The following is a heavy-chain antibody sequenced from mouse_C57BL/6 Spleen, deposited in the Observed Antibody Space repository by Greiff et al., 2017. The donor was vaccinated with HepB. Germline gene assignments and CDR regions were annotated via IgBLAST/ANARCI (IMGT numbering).Heavy chain of an antibody. D-gene: IGHD2-3*01. CDR2: IYPRDGST. CDR3: ARGLYDLEGWFAY. V-gene: IGHV1-85*01. J-gene: IGHJ3*01. Sequence: VQGVESGPELVKPGASVKLSCKASGYTFTSYDINWVKQRPGQGLEWIGWIYPRDGSTKYNEKFKGKATLTVDTSSSTAYMELHSLTSEDSAVYFCARGLYDLEGWFAYWGQGTLVTVSA. CDR1: GYTFTSYD.